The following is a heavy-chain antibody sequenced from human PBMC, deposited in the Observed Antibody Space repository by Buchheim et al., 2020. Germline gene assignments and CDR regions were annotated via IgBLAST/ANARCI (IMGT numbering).Heavy chain of an antibody. CDR2: VSDSGTA. D-gene: IGHD1-1*01. J-gene: IGHJ4*02. CDR1: GASVTYLS. CDR3: ARDRPGTYLDY. Sequence: QVQLQESGPGLVKPSETLSLTCTVAGASVTYLSWSWLRQPPGKRLEWIGYVSDSGTATSSPSLARRVTLSLDTSKTQLSLKLRSVTAADTAIYYCARDRPGTYLDYWGRGTL. V-gene: IGHV4-59*02.